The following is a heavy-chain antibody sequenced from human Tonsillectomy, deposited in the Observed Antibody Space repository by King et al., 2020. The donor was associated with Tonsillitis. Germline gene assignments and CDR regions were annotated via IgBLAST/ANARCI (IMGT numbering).Heavy chain of an antibody. CDR2: IYTSGST. CDR1: GGSISSYY. Sequence: QLQESGPGLVKPSETLSLTCTVSGGSISSYYWSWIRQPAGKGLEWIGRIYTSGSTNYNPPLKSRVTMSVDTSKNQFSLKLSSVTAADTAVYYCAREYCSSTSCLGFDYWGQGTLVTVSS. J-gene: IGHJ4*02. V-gene: IGHV4-4*07. CDR3: AREYCSSTSCLGFDY. D-gene: IGHD2-2*01.